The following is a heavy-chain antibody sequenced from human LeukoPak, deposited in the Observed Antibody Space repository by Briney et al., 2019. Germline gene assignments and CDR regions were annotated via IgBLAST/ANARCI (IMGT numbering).Heavy chain of an antibody. J-gene: IGHJ6*03. CDR1: GGSISSGSYY. Sequence: SETLSLTCTVSGGSISSGSYYWSWIRQPAGKGLEWIGRIYTSGSTNYNPSLKSRVTISVDTSKNQFSLKLSSVTAADTAVYYCARCEIPPGDYYYYYYMDVWGKGTTVTVSS. D-gene: IGHD3-10*01. CDR2: IYTSGST. V-gene: IGHV4-61*02. CDR3: ARCEIPPGDYYYYYYMDV.